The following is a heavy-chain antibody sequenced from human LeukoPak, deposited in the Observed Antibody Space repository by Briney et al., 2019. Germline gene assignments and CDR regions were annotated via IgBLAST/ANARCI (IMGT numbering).Heavy chain of an antibody. Sequence: SETLSLTCTLSGGSMRNTDYYWGWIRQPPGKGLEWIGEVNLQGSTNYNPSLMGRVAISVDKSENHVSLQLTSVTAADTAVYYCAREGGPYRPLDYSGQGTLVTASS. J-gene: IGHJ4*02. V-gene: IGHV4-39*07. CDR2: VNLQGST. CDR3: AREGGPYRPLDY. CDR1: GGSMRNTDYY.